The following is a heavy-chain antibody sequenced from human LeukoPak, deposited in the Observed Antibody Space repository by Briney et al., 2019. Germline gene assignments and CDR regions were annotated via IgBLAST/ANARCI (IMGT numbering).Heavy chain of an antibody. V-gene: IGHV3-21*01. CDR2: ISSSSSYI. D-gene: IGHD1-26*01. CDR3: ARAVGATVY. J-gene: IGHJ4*02. CDR1: GITLSNYG. Sequence: PGGSLRLSCAVSGITLSNYGMSWVRQAPGKGLEWVSSISSSSSYIYYADSVKGRFTISRDNAKNSLYLQMNSLRAEDTAVYYCARAVGATVYWGQGTLVTVSS.